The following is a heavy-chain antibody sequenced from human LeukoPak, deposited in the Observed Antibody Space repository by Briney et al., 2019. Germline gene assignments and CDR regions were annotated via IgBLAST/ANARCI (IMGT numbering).Heavy chain of an antibody. D-gene: IGHD3-10*01. CDR1: GFTFSSYS. V-gene: IGHV3-21*01. J-gene: IGHJ6*03. CDR2: ISSGSSSYI. CDR3: AKMGKTENHYGSGRFSYYYYMDV. Sequence: GGSLRLSCAASGFTFSSYSMNWVRQAPGKGLEWVSSISSGSSSYIYYADSVKGRFTISRENAKNSLYLQMNSLRAEDTAVYYCAKMGKTENHYGSGRFSYYYYMDVWGKGTTVTISS.